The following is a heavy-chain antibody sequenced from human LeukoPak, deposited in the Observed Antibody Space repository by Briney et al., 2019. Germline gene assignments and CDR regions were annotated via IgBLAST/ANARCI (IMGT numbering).Heavy chain of an antibody. CDR3: ARCYDLWSGYYRWLDP. CDR1: GGTFSSYA. V-gene: IGHV1-69*13. Sequence: ASVKFSCKASGGTFSSYAISWVRQAPGQGLEWMGGIIPIFGAPNYAQKFQGRVTITADESTSTAYMELSSLRSEDTAVYYCARCYDLWSGYYRWLDPWGQGTLVTVSS. J-gene: IGHJ5*02. CDR2: IIPIFGAP. D-gene: IGHD3-3*01.